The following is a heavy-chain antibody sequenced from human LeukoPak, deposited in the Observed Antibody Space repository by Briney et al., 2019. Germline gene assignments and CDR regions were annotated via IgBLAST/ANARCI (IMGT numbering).Heavy chain of an antibody. V-gene: IGHV1-8*01. J-gene: IGHJ5*02. Sequence: ASVMVSCKASGFSFTSYDINWVRQASGQGFEWMGWMNPNNGKTGYAQKFQGRVTMTRDTSISTAYMELRDLTSEDTAVYYCVRDGEGVAISVNYWFDPWGQGTLVTVSS. CDR3: VRDGEGVAISVNYWFDP. CDR1: GFSFTSYD. CDR2: MNPNNGKT. D-gene: IGHD3-10*01.